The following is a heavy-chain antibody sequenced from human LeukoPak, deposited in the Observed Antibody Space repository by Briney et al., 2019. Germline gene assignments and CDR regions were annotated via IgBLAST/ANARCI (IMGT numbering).Heavy chain of an antibody. CDR2: TYYRSKWYH. V-gene: IGHV6-1*01. CDR3: ARDFRPPMSGGWFDP. J-gene: IGHJ5*02. Sequence: SQTLSLTCAISGDSVSSDIGAWNWIRQSPSGGLEWLGRTYYRSKWYHDYAVSVKSRITINADTSRNQISLHLNSVTPEDTAVYFCARDFRPPMSGGWFDPWARERWSPSPQ. CDR1: GDSVSSDIGA. D-gene: IGHD4-23*01.